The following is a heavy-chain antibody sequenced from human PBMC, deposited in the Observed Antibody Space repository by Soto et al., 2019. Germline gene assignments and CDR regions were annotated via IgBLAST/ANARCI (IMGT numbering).Heavy chain of an antibody. V-gene: IGHV1-69*01. Sequence: QVQLVQSGAEVKKPGSSVKVSCKASGDTDTNYVISWVRQAPGQGLEWMGGIFPKFGTTYSAQKLQDRLTITADESTATVYMQLSSLRLDDTAVYYCEAEMTFGKLSVVWGQGTTVTVSS. CDR2: IFPKFGTT. J-gene: IGHJ6*02. CDR3: EAEMTFGKLSVV. D-gene: IGHD3-16*02. CDR1: GDTDTNYV.